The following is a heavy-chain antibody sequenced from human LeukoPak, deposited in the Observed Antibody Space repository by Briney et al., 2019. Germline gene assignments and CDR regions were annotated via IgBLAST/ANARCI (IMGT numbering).Heavy chain of an antibody. CDR1: AYSISNDYY. D-gene: IGHD6-13*01. V-gene: IGHV4-38-2*02. J-gene: IGHJ4*02. Sequence: SETLSLTCTVSAYSISNDYYWVWIRQPPGKGLEWIGEINHSGSTNYNPSLKSRVTISVDTSKNQFSLKLSSVTAADTAVYYCATLPRIAAPNWGQGTLVTVSS. CDR3: ATLPRIAAPN. CDR2: INHSGST.